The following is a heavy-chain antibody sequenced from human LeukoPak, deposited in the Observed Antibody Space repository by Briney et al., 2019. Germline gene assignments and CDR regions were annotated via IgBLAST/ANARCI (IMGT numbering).Heavy chain of an antibody. Sequence: GGSLRLSCAASGFTFSTYNMNWVRQAPGKGLEWVSSISSSGNYIYYADSVKGRFTIFRDNTKNSLDLQMNSLRVEDTAVYYCARGLRAATVTTIDSWGQGTLVTVSS. CDR1: GFTFSTYN. J-gene: IGHJ4*02. D-gene: IGHD4-17*01. CDR2: ISSSGNYI. V-gene: IGHV3-21*06. CDR3: ARGLRAATVTTIDS.